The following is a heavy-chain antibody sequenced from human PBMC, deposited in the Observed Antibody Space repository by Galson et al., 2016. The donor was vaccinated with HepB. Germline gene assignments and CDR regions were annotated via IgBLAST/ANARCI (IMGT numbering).Heavy chain of an antibody. CDR2: IWSDGNNK. Sequence: SLRLSCAASGFTFSTYGMHWVRQAPGKGLEWVAAIWSDGNNKYYAGSVKGRFTVSRDNSKNTLYLQMNSLRAGDTAVYYCARDYAVGWGQGTLVTVSS. J-gene: IGHJ4*02. CDR1: GFTFSTYG. V-gene: IGHV3-33*01. CDR3: ARDYAVG. D-gene: IGHD3-16*01.